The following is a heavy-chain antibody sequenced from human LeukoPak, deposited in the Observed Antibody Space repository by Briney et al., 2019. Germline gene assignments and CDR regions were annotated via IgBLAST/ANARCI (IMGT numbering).Heavy chain of an antibody. D-gene: IGHD6-13*01. V-gene: IGHV3-23*01. CDR1: GFIFSSYG. Sequence: PGGSLRLSCAASGFIFSSYGMNWVRQAPGKGLEWVSAISGSGGSTYYADSVKGRFTISRDNSKNTLYLQMNSLRAEDTAVYYCAKDTSWAAAGDYFDYWGQGTLVTVSS. CDR2: ISGSGGST. J-gene: IGHJ4*02. CDR3: AKDTSWAAAGDYFDY.